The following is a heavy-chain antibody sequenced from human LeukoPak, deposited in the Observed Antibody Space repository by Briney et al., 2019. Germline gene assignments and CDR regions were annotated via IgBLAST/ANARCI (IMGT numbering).Heavy chain of an antibody. V-gene: IGHV4-59*01. CDR2: IYYSGST. J-gene: IGHJ4*02. D-gene: IGHD1-14*01. Sequence: SETLSLTCTVPGGSISSYYWSWIRQPPGKGLEWIGYIYYSGSTNYNPSLKSRVTISVDTSKNQFSLKLSSVTAADTAVYYCARDTGSYWGQGTLVTVSS. CDR3: ARDTGSY. CDR1: GGSISSYY.